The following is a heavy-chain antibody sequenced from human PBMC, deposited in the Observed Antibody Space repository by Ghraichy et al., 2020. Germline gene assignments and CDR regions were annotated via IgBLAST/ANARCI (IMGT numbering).Heavy chain of an antibody. CDR3: ASSSVDPTAPVD. J-gene: IGHJ4*02. CDR2: IYSDGST. V-gene: IGHV3-66*01. D-gene: IGHD6-6*01. Sequence: GGSLRLSCAASGFTVSSNYINWVRQAPEKGLEWVSVIYSDGSTYYADSVKGRFTISRDNSKNTVYLQMRSLRVEDTAVYYCASSSVDPTAPVDWGQGTLVTVSS. CDR1: GFTVSSNY.